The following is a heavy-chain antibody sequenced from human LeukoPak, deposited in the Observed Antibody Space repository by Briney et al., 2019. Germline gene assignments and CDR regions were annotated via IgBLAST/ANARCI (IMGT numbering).Heavy chain of an antibody. J-gene: IGHJ4*02. CDR1: GGTFSRYA. CDR3: ARASGSSGSYYLFEATYYFDF. V-gene: IGHV1-18*01. D-gene: IGHD1-26*01. Sequence: ASVKVSCKASGGTFSRYAISWVRQAPGQGLEWMGWNSAYNGNTNYAQMLQSRVTMPTHTSTSTAYMELRSLRSDDTAVYYCARASGSSGSYYLFEATYYFDFWGQGTLVTVSS. CDR2: NSAYNGNT.